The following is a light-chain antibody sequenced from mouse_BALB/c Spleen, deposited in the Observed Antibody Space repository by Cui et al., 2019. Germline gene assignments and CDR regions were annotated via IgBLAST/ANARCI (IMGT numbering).Light chain of an antibody. V-gene: IGKV8-30*01. CDR2: WAS. Sequence: DIVMSQSPSSLAVSVGEKVTMSCKSSQSLLYNSNQKNYLAWYQQRPGQSPKLLIYWASTRESGVPDRFTGSGSGTDFTLTISSVKAEELAGYYCQQYNSYPLTFGARTKLELK. J-gene: IGKJ5*01. CDR1: QSLLYNSNQKNY. CDR3: QQYNSYPLT.